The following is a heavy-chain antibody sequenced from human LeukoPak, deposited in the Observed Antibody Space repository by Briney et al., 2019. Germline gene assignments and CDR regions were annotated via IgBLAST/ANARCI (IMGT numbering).Heavy chain of an antibody. V-gene: IGHV3-74*01. J-gene: IGHJ4*02. Sequence: GGSLRLSCAASGFTFSSYWMHWVRQVPGKGLVWVSRINSDGSSTSYADSVKGRFTISRDNAKNTLYMQTNSLRAEDTAVYYCASPTSLYDSSGYYPDSWGQGTLVTVSS. CDR1: GFTFSSYW. CDR2: INSDGSST. CDR3: ASPTSLYDSSGYYPDS. D-gene: IGHD3-22*01.